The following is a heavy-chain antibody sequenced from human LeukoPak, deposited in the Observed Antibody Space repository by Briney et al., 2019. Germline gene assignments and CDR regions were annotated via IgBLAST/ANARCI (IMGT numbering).Heavy chain of an antibody. CDR1: GGTFSSYA. D-gene: IGHD3-22*01. Sequence: SVKVSCKASGGTFSSYAISWVRQAPGQGLEWMGGIIPIFGTANYAQKFQGRVTITADESTSTAYMELSSLRSDDTAVYYCARDHYYDSSRNGYDYWGQGTLVTVSS. CDR2: IIPIFGTA. V-gene: IGHV1-69*13. J-gene: IGHJ4*02. CDR3: ARDHYYDSSRNGYDY.